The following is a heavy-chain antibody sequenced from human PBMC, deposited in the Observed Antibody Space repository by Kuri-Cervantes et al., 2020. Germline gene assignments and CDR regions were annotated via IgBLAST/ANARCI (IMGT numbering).Heavy chain of an antibody. CDR1: GYTFTSYD. D-gene: IGHD5-24*01. J-gene: IGHJ2*01. V-gene: IGHV1-69*13. Sequence: SVKVSCKASGYTFTSYDISWVRQAPGQGLEWMGGIIPIFGTANYAQKFQGRVTITADESTSTAYMELSSLRSEDTAVYYCARCLRDRDGYNYNWYFDLWGRGTLVTVSS. CDR2: IIPIFGTA. CDR3: ARCLRDRDGYNYNWYFDL.